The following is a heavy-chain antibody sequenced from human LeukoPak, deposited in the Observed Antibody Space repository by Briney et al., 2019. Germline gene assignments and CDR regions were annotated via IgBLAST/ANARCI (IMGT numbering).Heavy chain of an antibody. Sequence: GGSLRLSCAASGFTFSDYYMSWIRQAPGKGLEWVSYISSSGSTIYYADSVKGRFTISRDNAKNSLYLQMNSLRAEDTAVYYCARNSPWSGYFNYYYYYMDVWGRGTTVTVSS. J-gene: IGHJ6*03. CDR2: ISSSGSTI. CDR1: GFTFSDYY. CDR3: ARNSPWSGYFNYYYYYMDV. D-gene: IGHD3-3*01. V-gene: IGHV3-11*01.